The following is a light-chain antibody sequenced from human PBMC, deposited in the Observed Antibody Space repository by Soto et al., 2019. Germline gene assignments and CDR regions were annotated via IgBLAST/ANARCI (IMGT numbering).Light chain of an antibody. CDR2: GAS. CDR1: QSVTSN. CDR3: QQYNDWPRT. Sequence: EIVMTQSPATLSVSPGERATLSCRASQSVTSNLAWYQQKPGQTPRLLIYGASTRATSIPARFSGSGSGTEFTLTISSLQSEDFAVYYCQQYNDWPRTFGQGTKVDIK. V-gene: IGKV3-15*01. J-gene: IGKJ1*01.